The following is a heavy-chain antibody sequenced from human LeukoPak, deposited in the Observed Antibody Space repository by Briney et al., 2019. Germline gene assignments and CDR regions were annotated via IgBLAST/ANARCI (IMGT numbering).Heavy chain of an antibody. CDR3: ARRSSSGWYPDYYYYYMDV. CDR1: GFTFSSYW. CDR2: IRYDGTNK. D-gene: IGHD6-19*01. J-gene: IGHJ6*03. Sequence: GGSLRLSCAASGFTFSSYWMSWVRQAPGKGLEWVAFIRYDGTNKYYADSVKGRFTISRDNSKNTLYLKMNSLRGEDTAVYYCARRSSSGWYPDYYYYYMDVWGKGTTITISS. V-gene: IGHV3-30*02.